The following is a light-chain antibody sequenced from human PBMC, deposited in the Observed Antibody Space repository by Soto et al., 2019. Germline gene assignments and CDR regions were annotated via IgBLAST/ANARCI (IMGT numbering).Light chain of an antibody. CDR1: QTISSW. Sequence: DIQMTPSPYTLSVSVGYIVTITCRASQTISSWLAWYQQKPGKAPKLLIYKASTLKSGVPSRFSGSGSGTEFTLTISSLQPDDFANYYCQHYNSYSEAFGQGTQVDIK. J-gene: IGKJ1*01. V-gene: IGKV1-5*03. CDR2: KAS. CDR3: QHYNSYSEA.